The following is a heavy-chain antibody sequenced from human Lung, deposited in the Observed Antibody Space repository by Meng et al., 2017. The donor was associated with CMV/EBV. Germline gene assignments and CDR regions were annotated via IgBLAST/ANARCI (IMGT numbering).Heavy chain of an antibody. CDR3: ARLKKTWVWFEV. Sequence: GESLKISCKTSQYTFSNFWIGWVRQKPGKGLEWMGTIEPDDSHIRHSPSFQGHVTLSVDKSITTAYLQWSSLKASDTAMYYCARLKKTWVWFEVWGQGTKVTVSS. CDR1: QYTFSNFW. J-gene: IGHJ5*02. V-gene: IGHV5-51*01. CDR2: IEPDDSHI.